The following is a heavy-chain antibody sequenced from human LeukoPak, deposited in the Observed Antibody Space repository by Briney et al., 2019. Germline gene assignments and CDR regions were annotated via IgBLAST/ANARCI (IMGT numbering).Heavy chain of an antibody. D-gene: IGHD6-13*01. CDR2: ISSSSGYI. V-gene: IGHV3-21*01. Sequence: GGSLRLSCAASGFTFSSYSMNWVRQAPGKGLEWVSSISSSSGYIYYADSVKGRFTISRDNAKNSLYLQMNSLRAEDTAVYYCAREGLLRQLGSYMDVWGKGTTVTVSS. CDR3: AREGLLRQLGSYMDV. J-gene: IGHJ6*03. CDR1: GFTFSSYS.